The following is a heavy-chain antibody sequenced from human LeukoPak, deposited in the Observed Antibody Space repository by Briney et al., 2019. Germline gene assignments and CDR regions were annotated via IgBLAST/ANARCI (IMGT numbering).Heavy chain of an antibody. V-gene: IGHV4-59*01. CDR3: ARGLFIAIGFGEFEYYFDY. D-gene: IGHD3-10*01. CDR1: GGSISSYY. Sequence: PSETLSLTCTVSGGSISSYYWSWIRQPPGKGLEWIGYIYYSGSTNYNPSLKSRVTISVDTSKNQFSLKLSSVTAADTAVYYCARGLFIAIGFGEFEYYFDYWGQGTLVTVSS. CDR2: IYYSGST. J-gene: IGHJ4*02.